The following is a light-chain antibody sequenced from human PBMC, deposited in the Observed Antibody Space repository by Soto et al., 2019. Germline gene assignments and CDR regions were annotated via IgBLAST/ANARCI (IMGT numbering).Light chain of an antibody. CDR3: QQRSNWPRFT. Sequence: EVVLTQSPATLSLSPGERATLSCRASQSVSSYFAWYQQNPGQAPMLLIYDVSNRATDIPARFSGSGSGADFTHAISSLELEAFAVYYCQQRSNWPRFTFGPGTKVDIK. CDR2: DVS. V-gene: IGKV3-11*01. J-gene: IGKJ3*01. CDR1: QSVSSY.